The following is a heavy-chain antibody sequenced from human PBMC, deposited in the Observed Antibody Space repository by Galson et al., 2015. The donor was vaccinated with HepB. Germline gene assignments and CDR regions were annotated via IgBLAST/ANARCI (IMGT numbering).Heavy chain of an antibody. D-gene: IGHD4-17*01. V-gene: IGHV3-30-3*01. CDR1: GFSFNYFP. CDR2: ISYTGSYT. CDR3: VRPRGAGAGDYQNWYFDL. J-gene: IGHJ2*01. Sequence: SLRLSCAASGFSFNYFPMHWVRQAPGKGLEWVAVISYTGSYTAYADFGRGRFTISRDNSNNAPYLQMNSLRVEDTALYYCVRPRGAGAGDYQNWYFDLWGRGTLVTVSS.